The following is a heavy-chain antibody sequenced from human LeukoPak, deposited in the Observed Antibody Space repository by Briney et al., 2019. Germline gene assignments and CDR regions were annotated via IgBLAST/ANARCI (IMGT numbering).Heavy chain of an antibody. J-gene: IGHJ4*02. CDR3: VRELEPSKIVVFAY. CDR2: MSAYHGNT. CDR1: GYTFPTYG. D-gene: IGHD2-21*01. Sequence: ASVKVSCKASGYTFPTYGISWVRQAPGQGLEWLGWMSAYHGNTDYAQKFQGRVSMTRDTSTSTAYMELRSLRSDDTAVYYCVRELEPSKIVVFAYWGQGTLVTLSS. V-gene: IGHV1-18*01.